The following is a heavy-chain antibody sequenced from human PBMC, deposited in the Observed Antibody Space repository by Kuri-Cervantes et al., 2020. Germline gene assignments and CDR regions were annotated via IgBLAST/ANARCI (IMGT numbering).Heavy chain of an antibody. J-gene: IGHJ3*02. CDR2: INSDGSST. Sequence: GESLKISCAASGFTFSSYSMNWVRQAPGKGLEWVSRINSDGSSTSYADSVKGRFTISRDNAKNTLYLQMNSLRAEDTAVYYCARVSHYYGSGSSRAFDIWGQGTMVTVSS. CDR3: ARVSHYYGSGSSRAFDI. CDR1: GFTFSSYS. V-gene: IGHV3-74*01. D-gene: IGHD3-10*01.